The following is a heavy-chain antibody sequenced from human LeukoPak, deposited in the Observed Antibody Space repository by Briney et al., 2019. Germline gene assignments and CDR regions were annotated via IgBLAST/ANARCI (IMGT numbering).Heavy chain of an antibody. Sequence: SETLSLTCTVSGGSISSYYRSWIRQPPGKGLEWIGYIYYSGSTNYNPSLKSRVTISVDTSKNQFSLKLSSVTAADTAVYYCARGVYYYDSSSPEFDYWGQGTLVTVSS. CDR3: ARGVYYYDSSSPEFDY. CDR1: GGSISSYY. V-gene: IGHV4-59*01. CDR2: IYYSGST. J-gene: IGHJ4*02. D-gene: IGHD3-22*01.